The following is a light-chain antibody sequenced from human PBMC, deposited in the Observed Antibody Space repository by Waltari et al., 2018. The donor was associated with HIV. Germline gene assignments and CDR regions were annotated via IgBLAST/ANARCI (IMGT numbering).Light chain of an antibody. CDR2: TTS. CDR3: HQYHELPFT. J-gene: IGKJ3*01. Sequence: ALRMTQSPSSFSASVGDRVTITCRASQGITTSLAWYQQQPGGAPRLLIHTTSTLESGVPSRFSGSGSGTEFTLTISCLQSEDVATYYCHQYHELPFTFGPGTKVDIK. V-gene: IGKV1-8*01. CDR1: QGITTS.